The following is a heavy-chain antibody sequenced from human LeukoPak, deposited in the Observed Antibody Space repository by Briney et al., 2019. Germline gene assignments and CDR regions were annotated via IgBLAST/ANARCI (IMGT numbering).Heavy chain of an antibody. Sequence: GGSLRLSCAASGFTFDDYAMHWVRQAPGKGLEWVSGISWNSGSIGYADSVKGRFTISRDNAKNSLYLQMNSLRAEDTALYYCAKAPPYSGYDSPFDYWGQGTLVTVSS. J-gene: IGHJ4*02. CDR2: ISWNSGSI. D-gene: IGHD5-12*01. CDR3: AKAPPYSGYDSPFDY. V-gene: IGHV3-9*01. CDR1: GFTFDDYA.